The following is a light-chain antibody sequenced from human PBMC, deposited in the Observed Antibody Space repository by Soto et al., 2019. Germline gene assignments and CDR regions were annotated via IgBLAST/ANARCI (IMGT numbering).Light chain of an antibody. CDR3: MQGTQWPRYT. Sequence: DVVMTQSPLSLPVTLGQPASISCRSSQSLVYGDGNTYLNWFQQRPGQSPRRLIYKVANRDSGVPDRVSGSGSGTDFTLKISRVEAEDVGVYYCMQGTQWPRYTFGQGTKLEIK. J-gene: IGKJ2*01. CDR1: QSLVYGDGNTY. CDR2: KVA. V-gene: IGKV2-30*01.